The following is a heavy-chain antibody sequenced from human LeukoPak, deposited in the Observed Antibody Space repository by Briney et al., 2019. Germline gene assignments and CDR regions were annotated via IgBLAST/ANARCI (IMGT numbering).Heavy chain of an antibody. Sequence: PGGSLRLSCVASGFNFGGHWMNWVRQAPGKGLEWVANIKQDGSEKLYVDSVRGRFTISRDNAENSLYLQMDSPSAEDTALYYCAGGGGYLIEKWGQGTPVTVSS. V-gene: IGHV3-7*03. CDR1: GFNFGGHW. D-gene: IGHD2-15*01. CDR3: AGGGGYLIEK. J-gene: IGHJ4*02. CDR2: IKQDGSEK.